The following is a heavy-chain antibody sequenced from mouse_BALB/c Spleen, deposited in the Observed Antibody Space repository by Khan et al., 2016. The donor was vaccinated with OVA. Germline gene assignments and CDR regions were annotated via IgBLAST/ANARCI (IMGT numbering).Heavy chain of an antibody. Sequence: QVQFQQSGAELAKPGASVKMSCKASGYTFINYWILWVKQRPGQGLEWIGYINPSTAYTEYNQNFKDKATLTADKSSRTAYMQLSSLTSEDSAVYYCARRGLRWDFDYWGQGTTLTVSS. CDR3: ARRGLRWDFDY. V-gene: IGHV1-7*01. D-gene: IGHD1-1*01. J-gene: IGHJ2*01. CDR2: INPSTAYT. CDR1: GYTFINYW.